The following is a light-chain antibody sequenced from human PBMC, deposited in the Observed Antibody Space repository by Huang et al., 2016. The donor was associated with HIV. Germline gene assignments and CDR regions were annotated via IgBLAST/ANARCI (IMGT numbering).Light chain of an antibody. J-gene: IGKJ1*01. Sequence: DIQMTQSPSTLSASVGDRATITCRASQSSSSWLAWYQQKPGKAPKLLIYKGSNLESGVSSRVSGSGSGTEFTLTINSLQPDDFASYYCQQYISYPWTFGQGTKVEIK. CDR3: QQYISYPWT. V-gene: IGKV1-5*03. CDR2: KGS. CDR1: QSSSSW.